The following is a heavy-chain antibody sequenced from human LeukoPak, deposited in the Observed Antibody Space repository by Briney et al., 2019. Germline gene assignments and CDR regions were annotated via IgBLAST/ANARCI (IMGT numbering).Heavy chain of an antibody. V-gene: IGHV3-30-3*01. CDR3: ARGQGSYNMDV. D-gene: IGHD3-10*01. CDR2: ISYDGSNK. Sequence: PGRSLRLSCAASGFTFSSYAMHWVRQAPGKGLAWVAVISYDGSNKFYADSVKGRFTISRDNSKNTLYLQMNSLRAEDTAVYYCARGQGSYNMDVWGKGTTVTVSS. CDR1: GFTFSSYA. J-gene: IGHJ6*03.